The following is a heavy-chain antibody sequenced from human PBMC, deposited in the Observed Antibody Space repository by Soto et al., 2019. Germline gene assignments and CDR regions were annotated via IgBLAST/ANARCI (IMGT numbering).Heavy chain of an antibody. CDR1: GGSISSSSYY. J-gene: IGHJ2*01. CDR3: ARLGYSSSSSGGGGDWYFDL. V-gene: IGHV4-39*01. Sequence: QLQLQESGPGLVKPSETLSLTCTVSGGSISSSSYYWGWIRQPPGKGLEWIGSIYYSGSTYYNPSLKSRVTISVDTSKNQFSLKLSSVTAADTAVYYCARLGYSSSSSGGGGDWYFDLWGRGTLVTVSS. CDR2: IYYSGST. D-gene: IGHD6-6*01.